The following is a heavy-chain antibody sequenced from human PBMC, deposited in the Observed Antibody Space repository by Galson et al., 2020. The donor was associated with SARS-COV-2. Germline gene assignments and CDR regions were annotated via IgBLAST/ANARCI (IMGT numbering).Heavy chain of an antibody. CDR1: GDSFTRFTSYW. CDR2: IYPGDSDT. Sequence: GESLKISCKGSGDSFTRFTSYWIVWVRQMPGKGLEWMGIIYPGDSDTRYSPSFQGQVTISADKSISTAYLQWSSLKASDTAMYYCVNSDGRGLDYWGQGTLVTVSS. CDR3: VNSDGRGLDY. V-gene: IGHV5-51*01. J-gene: IGHJ4*02. D-gene: IGHD1-1*01.